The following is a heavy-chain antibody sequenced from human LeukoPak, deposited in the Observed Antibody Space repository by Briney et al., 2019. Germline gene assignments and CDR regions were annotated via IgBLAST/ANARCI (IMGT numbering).Heavy chain of an antibody. CDR3: ARSTYYYDSSGYYSPTWIDY. CDR2: IYYSGST. CDR1: GGSFSGYY. J-gene: IGHJ4*02. V-gene: IGHV4-59*01. D-gene: IGHD3-22*01. Sequence: PSETLSLTCAVYGGSFSGYYWSWIRQPPGKGLEWIGYIYYSGSTNYNPSLKSRVTISVDTSKNQFSLKLSSVTAADTAVYYCARSTYYYDSSGYYSPTWIDYWGQGTLVTVSS.